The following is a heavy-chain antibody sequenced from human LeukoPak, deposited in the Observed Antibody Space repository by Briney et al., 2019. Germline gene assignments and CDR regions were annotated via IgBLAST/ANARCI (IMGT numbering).Heavy chain of an antibody. Sequence: GGSLRHSCAASGFTVSSNYMSWVRQAPGKGLEWVSVIYSGGSTYYADSVKGRFTISRDNSKNTLNLQMNSLRAEDAAVYYCARGYSSDNWGQGTLVTVSS. V-gene: IGHV3-66*01. CDR3: ARGYSSDN. CDR1: GFTVSSNY. D-gene: IGHD2-21*01. CDR2: IYSGGST. J-gene: IGHJ4*02.